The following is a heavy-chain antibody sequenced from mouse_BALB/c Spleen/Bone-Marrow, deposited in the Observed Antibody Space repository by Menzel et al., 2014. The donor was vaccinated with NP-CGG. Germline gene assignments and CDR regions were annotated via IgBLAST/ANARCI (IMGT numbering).Heavy chain of an antibody. CDR2: ISSGGGST. V-gene: IGHV5-12-1*01. CDR1: GFAFSSYD. CDR3: ARQGAYYGNYKYFDV. Sequence: EVKVVESGGGLVKPGGSLKLSCAASGFAFSSYDMSWVRRTPEKRLEWVAYISSGGGSTYYPDTVKGRFTISRDNAKNTLYLQMSSLKSEDTAMYYCARQGAYYGNYKYFDVWGAGTTVTVSS. D-gene: IGHD2-10*01. J-gene: IGHJ1*01.